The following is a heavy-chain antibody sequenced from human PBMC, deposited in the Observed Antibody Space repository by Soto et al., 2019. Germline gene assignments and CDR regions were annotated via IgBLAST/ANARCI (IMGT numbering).Heavy chain of an antibody. J-gene: IGHJ6*02. CDR3: ARDTIFGVVIIRLGMDV. Sequence: ASVKVSCKASGYTFTSYGISWVRQAPGQGLEWMGWISAYNGNTNYAQKLQGRVTMTTDTSTSTAYMELRSLRSDDTAVYYCARDTIFGVVIIRLGMDVWGQGTTVTVSS. V-gene: IGHV1-18*01. CDR2: ISAYNGNT. CDR1: GYTFTSYG. D-gene: IGHD3-3*01.